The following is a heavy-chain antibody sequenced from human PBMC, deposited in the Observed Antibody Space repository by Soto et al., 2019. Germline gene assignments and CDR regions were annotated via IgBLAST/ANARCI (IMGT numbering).Heavy chain of an antibody. D-gene: IGHD6-25*01. CDR2: ISGDSGNT. CDR3: ARDSVAASNINFDY. J-gene: IGHJ4*01. V-gene: IGHV1-3*01. Sequence: ASVKVSCKASGYMFTKSAMHWVRQAPGQRLEWMGWISGDSGNTKYSPKLQDRVTITRDTSDSTAYMELSSLRSEDTALYYCARDSVAASNINFDYWGQGTRVSVAS. CDR1: GYMFTKSA.